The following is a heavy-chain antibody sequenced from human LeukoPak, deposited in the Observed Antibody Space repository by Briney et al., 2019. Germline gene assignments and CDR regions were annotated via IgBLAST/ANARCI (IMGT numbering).Heavy chain of an antibody. V-gene: IGHV3-13*01. D-gene: IGHD2-15*01. CDR3: ARWGWSIRAFGI. J-gene: IGHJ3*02. CDR1: GFTFSSYD. Sequence: PGGSLRLSCAASGFTFSSYDMHWVRQATGKGLEWVSAIGTAGDTYYPGSVKGRFTISRENAKNSLYLQMNSLRAGDTAVYYCARWGWSIRAFGIWGQGTMVTVSS. CDR2: IGTAGDT.